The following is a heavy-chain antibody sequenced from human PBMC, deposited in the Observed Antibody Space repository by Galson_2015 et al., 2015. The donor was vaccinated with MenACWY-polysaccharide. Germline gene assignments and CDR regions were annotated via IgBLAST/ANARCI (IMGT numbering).Heavy chain of an antibody. J-gene: IGHJ4*02. CDR1: GFTFSSYG. D-gene: IGHD1-26*01. V-gene: IGHV3-23*01. CDR3: AKDLGVGATAGSELDF. CDR2: ISGSGGST. Sequence: SLRLSCAASGFTFSSYGMSWVRQAPGKGLEWVSSISGSGGSTFYADSVKGRFTISRDNSKNTLSLQVNSLRAEDTAKYYCAKDLGVGATAGSELDFWGQGTLVTVSS.